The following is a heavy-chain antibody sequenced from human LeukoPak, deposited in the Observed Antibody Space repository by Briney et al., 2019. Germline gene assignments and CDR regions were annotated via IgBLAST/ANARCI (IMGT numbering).Heavy chain of an antibody. CDR3: AREADCSGGNCYRGAFDI. CDR2: ILYDGSND. V-gene: IGHV3-33*01. Sequence: PGRSLRLSCEASGFTFSNYAMHWVRQAPGKGLEWVAVILYDGSNDYYGNSVKGRFTISRDNSKKTLYLQMNSLRAEDTAIYYCAREADCSGGNCYRGAFDIWGQGTMITVSS. J-gene: IGHJ3*02. D-gene: IGHD2-15*01. CDR1: GFTFSNYA.